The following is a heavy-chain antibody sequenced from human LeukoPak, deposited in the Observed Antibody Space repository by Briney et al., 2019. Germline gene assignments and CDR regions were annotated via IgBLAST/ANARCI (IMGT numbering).Heavy chain of an antibody. D-gene: IGHD2-2*01. J-gene: IGHJ4*02. Sequence: GGSLRLSCAASGFTFSSYAMSWVRQAPGKGLEWVSAFSGSGGSTYYADSVKGRFTISKNTLFLQMNSLRAEDTAVYYCAKDRCSSTSCYLFDYWGQGTLVTVSS. CDR1: GFTFSSYA. V-gene: IGHV3-23*01. CDR2: FSGSGGST. CDR3: AKDRCSSTSCYLFDY.